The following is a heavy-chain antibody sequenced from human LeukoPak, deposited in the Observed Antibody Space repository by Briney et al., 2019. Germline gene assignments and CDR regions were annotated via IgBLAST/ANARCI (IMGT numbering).Heavy chain of an antibody. D-gene: IGHD3-10*01. V-gene: IGHV3-66*01. Sequence: PGGSLRLSCAVSTFTVSTNYMTWVRQAPGKGLEWVSMIYTGGSPYYADSVKGRFTISRDNSKNTLNLQMNGLRAEDTAVYYCVPLTDGSVDYWGQGTLVTVSS. CDR3: VPLTDGSVDY. J-gene: IGHJ4*02. CDR1: TFTVSTNY. CDR2: IYTGGSP.